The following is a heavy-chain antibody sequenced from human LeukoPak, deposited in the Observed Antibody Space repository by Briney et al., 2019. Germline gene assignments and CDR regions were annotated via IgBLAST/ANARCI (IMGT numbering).Heavy chain of an antibody. D-gene: IGHD3-3*01. CDR3: ASHYYDFWSGYPEPSFDY. Sequence: SEALSLTWAVYGGSFSGYYWSWIRQPPGKGLEWIGEINHSGSTNYNPSLKSRVTISVDTSKNQFSPKLSSVTAADTAVYYWASHYYDFWSGYPEPSFDYWGQGTLVTVSS. V-gene: IGHV4-34*01. CDR1: GGSFSGYY. CDR2: INHSGST. J-gene: IGHJ4*02.